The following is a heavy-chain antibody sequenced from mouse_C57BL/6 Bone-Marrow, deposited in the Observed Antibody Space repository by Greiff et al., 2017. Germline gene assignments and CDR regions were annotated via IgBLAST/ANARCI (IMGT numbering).Heavy chain of an antibody. J-gene: IGHJ1*03. V-gene: IGHV1-9*01. CDR3: ARTTVVADFDV. D-gene: IGHD1-1*01. CDR2: ILPGSGST. CDR1: GYTFTGSW. Sequence: QVQLQQSGAELMKPGASVKISCKATGYTFTGSWIEWVKQRPGHGLEWIGVILPGSGSTNYNEKFKGKATFTADTSSNTAYMQLSSLTTEVSAIYCCARTTVVADFDVWGTGTTVTVSS.